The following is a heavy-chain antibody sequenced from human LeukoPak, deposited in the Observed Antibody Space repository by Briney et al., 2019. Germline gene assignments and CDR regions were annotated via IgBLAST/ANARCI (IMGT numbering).Heavy chain of an antibody. V-gene: IGHV3-48*01. CDR2: ISYSGRVI. Sequence: GGSLRLSCAASGFTFDTFGMHWVRRAPGQGLEWLSYISYSGRVIYYADSVKGRFTISRDNDENSLYLQMSSLRAEDTAVYYCARDDSGYYYYIDFWGEGTTVTVSS. J-gene: IGHJ6*03. CDR1: GFTFDTFG. D-gene: IGHD3-10*01. CDR3: ARDDSGYYYYIDF.